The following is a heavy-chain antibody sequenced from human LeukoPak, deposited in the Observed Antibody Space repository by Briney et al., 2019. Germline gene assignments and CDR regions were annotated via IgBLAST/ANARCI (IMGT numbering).Heavy chain of an antibody. Sequence: GGSLTLSRAASGITFSNYWMSWVRQALEKGQEWVAHIKDDGSVKYYVTSVKGRFTISRDNAKNSLYLHMNSLRVEDRAVYYCARGSGWLDPWGQGTLVTVFS. J-gene: IGHJ5*02. CDR1: GITFSNYW. D-gene: IGHD1-26*01. CDR2: IKDDGSVK. CDR3: ARGSGWLDP. V-gene: IGHV3-7*05.